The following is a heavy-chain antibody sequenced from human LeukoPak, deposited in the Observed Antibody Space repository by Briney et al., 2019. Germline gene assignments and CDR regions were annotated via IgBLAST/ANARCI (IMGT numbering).Heavy chain of an antibody. CDR3: AREGKWLQLRYFDY. CDR1: GFTLSSYA. CDR2: VDGGGGGT. D-gene: IGHD5-24*01. Sequence: GGSLRLSCAASGFTLSSYAMTWVRQAPGRGLEWVSSVDGGGGGTYYADSVKGRFTISRDTSNNTLYLQMNSLRADDTAVYYCAREGKWLQLRYFDYWGQGTLVTVSS. V-gene: IGHV3-23*01. J-gene: IGHJ4*02.